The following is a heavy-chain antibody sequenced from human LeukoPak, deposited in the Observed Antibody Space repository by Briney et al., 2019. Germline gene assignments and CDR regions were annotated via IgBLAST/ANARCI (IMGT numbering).Heavy chain of an antibody. CDR1: GGTFSSYA. CDR2: IIPIFGTA. J-gene: IGHJ4*02. D-gene: IGHD2-15*01. V-gene: IGHV1-69*13. CDR3: ASPHCSGGSCLGPSGTYYFDY. Sequence: ASVKVSCKASGGTFSSYAISWVRQAPGQGLEWMGGIIPIFGTANYAQKFQGRVTITADESTSTAYMELSSLRSEDTAVYYCASPHCSGGSCLGPSGTYYFDYWGQGTLVTVSS.